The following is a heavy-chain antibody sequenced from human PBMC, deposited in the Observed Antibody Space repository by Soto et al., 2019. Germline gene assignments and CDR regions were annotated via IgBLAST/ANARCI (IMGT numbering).Heavy chain of an antibody. CDR1: GFTFSSYA. Sequence: GWSLRLSCAASGFTFSSYAMHWVRQAPGKGLEWVAFISYDGSNKYYADSVKGRFTISRDNSKNTLYLQMNSLRAEDTAVYYCARDPGAMVRAFDYWGQGTLVTVSS. V-gene: IGHV3-30-3*01. J-gene: IGHJ4*02. CDR3: ARDPGAMVRAFDY. D-gene: IGHD3-10*01. CDR2: ISYDGSNK.